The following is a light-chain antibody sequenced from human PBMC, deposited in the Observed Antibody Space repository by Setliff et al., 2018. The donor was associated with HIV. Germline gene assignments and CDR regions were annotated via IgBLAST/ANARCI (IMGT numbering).Light chain of an antibody. CDR1: SSDVGGYNY. V-gene: IGLV2-14*03. CDR3: SSYTSSSTPVV. CDR2: DVS. Sequence: QSALTQPASVSGSPGQSITISCTGTSSDVGGYNYVSWYQQHPAKAPKLMIYDVSNRPSGVSNRFSGSKSGNTASLTISGRQAEDEADYYCSSYTSSSTPVVFGGGTKVTVL. J-gene: IGLJ2*01.